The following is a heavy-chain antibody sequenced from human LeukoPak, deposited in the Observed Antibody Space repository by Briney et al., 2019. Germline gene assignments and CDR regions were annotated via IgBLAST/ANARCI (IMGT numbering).Heavy chain of an antibody. D-gene: IGHD3-22*01. CDR3: ATAPYDSIGIFDY. Sequence: PGGSLRLSCAASGFTFDDYAMHWVRQAPGKGLECVSLISWDGDSTYYSDSVKGRFTISRDNNKNSLYLQMNSLRTEDPALYYCATAPYDSIGIFDYWGQGTLVTVSS. CDR1: GFTFDDYA. J-gene: IGHJ4*02. V-gene: IGHV3-43D*03. CDR2: ISWDGDST.